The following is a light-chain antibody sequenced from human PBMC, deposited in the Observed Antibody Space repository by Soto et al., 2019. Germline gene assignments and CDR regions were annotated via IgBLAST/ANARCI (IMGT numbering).Light chain of an antibody. J-gene: IGKJ1*01. Sequence: DVQLTHSPSSLCSYLGXRLAITCRASEVIGTYLAWYQQKPGEVPKLLIYYASTLQAGVPSRFSGSGSGTHFTLTISSLHPEDVGSYYCLQYAKDVPGTFDQGTKVDIK. V-gene: IGKV1-27*01. CDR1: EVIGTY. CDR2: YAS. CDR3: LQYAKDVPGT.